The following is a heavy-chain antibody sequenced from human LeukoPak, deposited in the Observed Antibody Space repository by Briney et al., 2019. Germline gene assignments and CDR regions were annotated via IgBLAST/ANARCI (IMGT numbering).Heavy chain of an antibody. CDR2: ISSSGSTI. CDR1: GFTFSSYE. CDR3: AKDYPSIVATGRAAFDI. J-gene: IGHJ3*02. Sequence: GGSLRLSCAAPGFTFSSYEMNWVRQAPGKGLEWVSYISSSGSTIYYADSVKGRFTISRDNSKNTLYLQMNSLRAEDTAVYYCAKDYPSIVATGRAAFDIWGQGTMVTVSS. V-gene: IGHV3-48*03. D-gene: IGHD5-12*01.